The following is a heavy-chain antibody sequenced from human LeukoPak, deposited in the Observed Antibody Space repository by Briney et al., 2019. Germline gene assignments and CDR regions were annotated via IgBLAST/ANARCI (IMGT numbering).Heavy chain of an antibody. D-gene: IGHD3-9*01. V-gene: IGHV4-4*07. J-gene: IGHJ5*02. CDR2: IYTSGST. CDR3: ARDSPARGYYDILTGYHHPNWFDP. CDR1: GGSISSYY. Sequence: SETLSLTCTVSGGSISSYYWSWIRQPAGKGLEWIGRIYTSGSTNYNPSLKSRVTMSVDTSKNQFSLKLSSVTAADTAVYYCARDSPARGYYDILTGYHHPNWFDPWGQGTLVTVSS.